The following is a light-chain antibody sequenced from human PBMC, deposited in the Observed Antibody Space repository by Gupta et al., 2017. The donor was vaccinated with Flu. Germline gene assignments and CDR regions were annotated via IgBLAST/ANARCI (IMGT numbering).Light chain of an antibody. CDR1: SGHSSYA. V-gene: IGLV4-69*01. Sequence: VKFTCTLSSGHSSYANAGHQLQPERGPRYLMMVNNDGSHSKGDGIPDRVSGSGSGAERYITSSSLQSEDDYYYYCQNWGRGMRVFGGGTKLTVL. CDR2: VNNDGSH. CDR3: QNWGRGMRV. J-gene: IGLJ3*02.